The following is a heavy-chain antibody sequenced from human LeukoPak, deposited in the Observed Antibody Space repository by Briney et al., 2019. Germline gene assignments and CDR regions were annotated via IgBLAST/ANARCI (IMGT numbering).Heavy chain of an antibody. D-gene: IGHD3-3*01. J-gene: IGHJ4*02. CDR1: GGSFSGYY. Sequence: SETLSLTCAVYGGSFSGYYWSWIRQPPGKGLEWIGEINHSGSTNYNPSLKSRVAISVDTSKNQFSLKLSPVAAADTAAYYCARATYDFWSGPSFDYWGQGTLVTVSS. CDR3: ARATYDFWSGPSFDY. CDR2: INHSGST. V-gene: IGHV4-34*01.